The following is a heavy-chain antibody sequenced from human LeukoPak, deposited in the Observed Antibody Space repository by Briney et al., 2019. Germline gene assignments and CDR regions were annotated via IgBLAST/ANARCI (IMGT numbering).Heavy chain of an antibody. D-gene: IGHD3-3*01. J-gene: IGHJ4*02. CDR2: ISSSSSTI. CDR1: GFTFSSYS. V-gene: IGHV3-48*02. CDR3: ARGRTYYDFWSGYYSGEEFDH. Sequence: GGSLRLSCAASGFTFSSYSMNWVRQAPGKGLEWVSYISSSSSTIYYADPVKGRFTISRDNAKNSLYLQMNSLRDEDTAVYYCARGRTYYDFWSGYYSGEEFDHWGQGTLVTVSS.